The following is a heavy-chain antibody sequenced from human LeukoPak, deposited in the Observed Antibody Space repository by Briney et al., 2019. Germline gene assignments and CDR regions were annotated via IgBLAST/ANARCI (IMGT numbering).Heavy chain of an antibody. CDR1: GFTFDDYA. V-gene: IGHV3-9*01. J-gene: IGHJ6*02. D-gene: IGHD6-6*01. Sequence: PGRSLRLSCAASGFTFDDYAMHWVRQAPGKGLEWVSAISWNSGSIDYADSVKGRFTISRDNAKNSLYLQMNSLRAEDTALYYCAKDTLLRVLVPDVWGQGTTVTVSS. CDR2: ISWNSGSI. CDR3: AKDTLLRVLVPDV.